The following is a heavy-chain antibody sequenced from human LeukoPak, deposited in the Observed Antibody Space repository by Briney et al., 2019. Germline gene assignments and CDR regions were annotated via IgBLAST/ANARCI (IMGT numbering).Heavy chain of an antibody. V-gene: IGHV4-39*01. Sequence: SETLSLTCTVSGGSISSSSYSWGWIRQPPGKGLEWIGSIYYSGSTYYNPSLKSRVTISVDTSKSQFSLKLSSVTAADTAVYYCARHIKRFGELYDDYWGQGTLVTVSS. J-gene: IGHJ4*02. CDR3: ARHIKRFGELYDDY. D-gene: IGHD3-10*01. CDR1: GGSISSSSYS. CDR2: IYYSGST.